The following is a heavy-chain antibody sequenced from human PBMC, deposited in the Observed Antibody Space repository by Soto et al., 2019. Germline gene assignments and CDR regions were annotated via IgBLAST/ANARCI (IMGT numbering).Heavy chain of an antibody. CDR3: ARTSGSYSLHGMDV. V-gene: IGHV1-2*02. J-gene: IGHJ6*02. Sequence: ASVKVSCKASGYTLTGYYMHWVRQAPGQGLEWMGWINPNSGGTNYAQKFQGRVTMTRDTSISTAYMELSRLRSDDTAVYYCARTSGSYSLHGMDVWGQGTTVTVSS. CDR1: GYTLTGYY. D-gene: IGHD1-26*01. CDR2: INPNSGGT.